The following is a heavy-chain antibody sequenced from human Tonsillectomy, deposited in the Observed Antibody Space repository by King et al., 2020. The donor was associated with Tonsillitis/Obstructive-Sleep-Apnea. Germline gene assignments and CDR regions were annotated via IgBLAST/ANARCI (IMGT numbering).Heavy chain of an antibody. Sequence: VQLVESGGGVVQPGRSLRLSCAASGFTFSSYGMHWVRQAPGKGLEWVAVISYDGSNKYYADYVKGRFTISRDNSKNTLYLQMNSLRAEDTAVYYCAKDSGGSYYSGADYWGQGTLVTVSS. D-gene: IGHD1-26*01. CDR3: AKDSGGSYYSGADY. V-gene: IGHV3-30*18. J-gene: IGHJ4*02. CDR2: ISYDGSNK. CDR1: GFTFSSYG.